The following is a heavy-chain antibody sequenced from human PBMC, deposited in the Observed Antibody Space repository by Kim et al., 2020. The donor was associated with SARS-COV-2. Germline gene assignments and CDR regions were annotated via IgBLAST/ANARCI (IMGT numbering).Heavy chain of an antibody. Sequence: GGSLRLSCAASGFTFSSYSMNWVRQAPGKGLEWVSSISSSSSYIYYADSVKGRFTISRDNAKNSLYRQMNSLRAEDTAVYYCARARGIAAAANYYGMDGWGHGTTVTVSS. J-gene: IGHJ6*02. CDR1: GFTFSSYS. V-gene: IGHV3-21*01. CDR3: ARARGIAAAANYYGMDG. D-gene: IGHD6-13*01. CDR2: ISSSSSYI.